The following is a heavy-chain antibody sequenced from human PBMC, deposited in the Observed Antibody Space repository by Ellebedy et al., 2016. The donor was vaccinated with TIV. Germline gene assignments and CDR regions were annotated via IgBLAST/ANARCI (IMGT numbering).Heavy chain of an antibody. V-gene: IGHV1-24*01. D-gene: IGHD2-2*02. CDR1: GYTLTELS. Sequence: AASVKVSCKVSGYTLTELSIHWVRQAPGKGLEWMGGFDPEDGETTNAQKFQGRVTMTEDTSTDTAYMELSSLRSEDTAVYYCARDHCTTTSCYILGPWGHGTLVTVSS. CDR3: ARDHCTTTSCYILGP. J-gene: IGHJ5*02. CDR2: FDPEDGET.